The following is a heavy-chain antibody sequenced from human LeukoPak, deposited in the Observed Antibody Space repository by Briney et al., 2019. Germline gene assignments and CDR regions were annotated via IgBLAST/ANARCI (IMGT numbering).Heavy chain of an antibody. D-gene: IGHD4-17*01. V-gene: IGHV1-3*01. J-gene: IGHJ4*02. CDR2: IDAGNGDT. CDR1: GYTFSDYA. CDR3: ARDYGDYVFDY. Sequence: ASVKASCKASGYTFSDYAMHWVRQAPGQRFEWMGWIDAGNGDTRYSQKLQGRVTMTTDTSTSTAYMELRSLRSDDTAVYYCARDYGDYVFDYWGQGTLVTVSS.